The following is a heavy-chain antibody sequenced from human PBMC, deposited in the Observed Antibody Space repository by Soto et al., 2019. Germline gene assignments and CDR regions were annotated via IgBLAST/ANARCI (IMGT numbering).Heavy chain of an antibody. D-gene: IGHD3-10*01. CDR2: IYYSGST. CDR1: GASMYIWEFS. Sequence: PSETMYLTCTVSGASMYIWEFSWCLNNQPPGKGLEWIGYIYYSGSTYYNPSLKSRVTISVGTSKNQFSLKLSSVTAADTAVYYCARVGGFGATTIDYWGQGTLVTVSS. J-gene: IGHJ4*02. CDR3: ARVGGFGATTIDY. V-gene: IGHV4-30-4*01.